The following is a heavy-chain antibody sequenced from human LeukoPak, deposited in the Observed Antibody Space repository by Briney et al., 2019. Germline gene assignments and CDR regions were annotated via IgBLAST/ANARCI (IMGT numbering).Heavy chain of an antibody. V-gene: IGHV1-18*04. CDR1: GYTFTGYY. D-gene: IGHD6-13*01. CDR2: ISAYNGNT. J-gene: IGHJ4*02. CDR3: ARSAQFYGSSWPFDY. Sequence: GASVKVSCKASGYTFTGYYMHWVRQAPGQGLEWMGWISAYNGNTNYAQKLQGRVTMTTDTSTRTAYMELRRLRSDDTAVYYCARSAQFYGSSWPFDYWGQGTLVTVSS.